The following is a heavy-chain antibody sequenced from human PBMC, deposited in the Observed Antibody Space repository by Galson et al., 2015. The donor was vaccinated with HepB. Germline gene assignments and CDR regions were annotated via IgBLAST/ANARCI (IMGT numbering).Heavy chain of an antibody. J-gene: IGHJ4*02. Sequence: SLRLSCAASGFTFSSYSMKWVRQAPGKGLEWVSYISSSTSIIYYADSVKGRFTISRDNAKNTLYLQMNSLRAEDTAVYYCAKARGYYYDRSAYYYLDYWGQGTLVTVSS. CDR2: ISSSTSII. V-gene: IGHV3-48*01. CDR3: AKARGYYYDRSAYYYLDY. D-gene: IGHD3-22*01. CDR1: GFTFSSYS.